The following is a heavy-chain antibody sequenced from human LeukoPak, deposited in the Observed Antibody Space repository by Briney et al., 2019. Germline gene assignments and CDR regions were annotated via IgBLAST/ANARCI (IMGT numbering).Heavy chain of an antibody. CDR3: ARAELDVDWYYYYGIDV. CDR1: GYTFTGYY. D-gene: IGHD3/OR15-3a*01. J-gene: IGHJ6*02. CDR2: INPNSGGT. Sequence: ASVKVSCKASGYTFTGYYMHWVRQAPGQGLEWMGWINPNSGGTNYAQKFQGRVTMTRDTSISTAYMELSRLRSDDTAVYYCARAELDVDWYYYYGIDVWGQGTTVTVSS. V-gene: IGHV1-2*02.